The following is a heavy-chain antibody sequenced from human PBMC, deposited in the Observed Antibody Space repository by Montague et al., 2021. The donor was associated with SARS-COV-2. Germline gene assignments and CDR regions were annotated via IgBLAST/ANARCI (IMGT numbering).Heavy chain of an antibody. CDR2: ISGSGGST. J-gene: IGHJ4*02. CDR3: AVDIVATIKRTFDY. V-gene: IGHV3-23*01. CDR1: GFTFSSYA. D-gene: IGHD5-12*01. Sequence: SLRLSCAASGFTFSSYAMSWVRQAPGKGLEWVSAISGSGGSTYYADSVKGRFTISRDNSKNTLYRQMNSLRAEDTAVYYCAVDIVATIKRTFDYWGQGTLVTVSS.